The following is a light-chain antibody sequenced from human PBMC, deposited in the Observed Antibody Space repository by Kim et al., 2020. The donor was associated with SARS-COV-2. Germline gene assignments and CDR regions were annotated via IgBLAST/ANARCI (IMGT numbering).Light chain of an antibody. CDR1: QSVSSW. CDR3: QQYNTYPWT. Sequence: DIQMTQSPSTLSSSVGDRVTITCRASQSVSSWLAWYQQKPGKAPKLLMYKTSTLESGVPSRFSGSGYGTELTLTISSLQPDDFATYYCQQYNTYPWTFGQGTKVDIK. V-gene: IGKV1-5*03. CDR2: KTS. J-gene: IGKJ1*01.